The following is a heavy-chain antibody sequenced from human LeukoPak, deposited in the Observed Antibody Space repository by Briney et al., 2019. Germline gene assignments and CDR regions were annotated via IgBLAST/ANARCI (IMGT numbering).Heavy chain of an antibody. V-gene: IGHV4-59*01. CDR1: GGSISRYY. CDR2: IYYSGST. J-gene: IGHJ5*02. Sequence: PSETLSLTCTVSGGSISRYYWSWIRQPPGKGLEWIGYIYYSGSTNYKPSLKSRVTISVDASKNQFSLKLRSVTAADTAVYYCARHGYSSGSLAWFDPWGQGTQVTVSS. CDR3: ARHGYSSGSLAWFDP. D-gene: IGHD6-19*01.